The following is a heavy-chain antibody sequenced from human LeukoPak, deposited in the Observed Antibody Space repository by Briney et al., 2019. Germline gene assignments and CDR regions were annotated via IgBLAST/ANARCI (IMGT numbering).Heavy chain of an antibody. CDR1: GFTVSSNY. CDR2: IYSGGNT. CDR3: ARGGGPYYSGSGSFDY. V-gene: IGHV3-53*01. Sequence: PGGSLRLPCAVSGFTVSSNYMTWVRQAPGKGLEWVSVIYSGGNTYYADSVKGRFTISRDNSRNTLYLQMNSLRAEDTAVYYCARGGGPYYSGSGSFDYWGQGTLVTVSS. D-gene: IGHD3-10*01. J-gene: IGHJ4*02.